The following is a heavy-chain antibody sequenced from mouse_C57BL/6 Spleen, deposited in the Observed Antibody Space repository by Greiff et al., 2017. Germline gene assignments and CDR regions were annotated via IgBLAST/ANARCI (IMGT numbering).Heavy chain of an antibody. D-gene: IGHD1-1*01. J-gene: IGHJ1*03. CDR3: TTGVLRGYWYFDV. CDR2: IDPDNGDT. CDR1: GFNIKDSS. Sequence: VQLKQSGAELVRPGASVTMSCTASGFNIKDSSMHWVKQRPEQGLEWIGWIDPDNGDTEYASKFQGKATITADTSSNTAYLQLSSLTSEDTSFYYCTTGVLRGYWYFDVWGTGTTVTVSS. V-gene: IGHV14-4*01.